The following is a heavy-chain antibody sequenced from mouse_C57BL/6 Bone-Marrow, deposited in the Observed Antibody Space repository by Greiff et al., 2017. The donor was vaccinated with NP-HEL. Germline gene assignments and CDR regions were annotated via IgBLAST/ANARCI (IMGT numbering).Heavy chain of an antibody. CDR1: GYTFTSYG. J-gene: IGHJ2*01. CDR3: ARWITTVVAPGYFDY. Sequence: QVQLKESGAELARPGASVKLSCKASGYTFTSYGISWVKQRTGQGLEWIGEIYPRSGNTYYNEKFKGKATLTADKSSSTAYMELRSLTSEDSAVYFCARWITTVVAPGYFDYWGQGTTLTVSS. D-gene: IGHD1-1*01. CDR2: IYPRSGNT. V-gene: IGHV1-81*01.